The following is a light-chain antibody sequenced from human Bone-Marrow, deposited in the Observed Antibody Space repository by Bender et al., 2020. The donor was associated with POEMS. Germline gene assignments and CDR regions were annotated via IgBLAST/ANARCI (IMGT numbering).Light chain of an antibody. CDR2: EVR. J-gene: IGLJ3*02. CDR1: NSDVGSYNL. V-gene: IGLV2-23*02. Sequence: QSALTQPASVSASPGQSITISCTGTNSDVGSYNLVSWYQQHPGKAPKLLIYEVRKRPSGVSNRFSGSKSDNTASLTISGLQAEDEADFYCCSYADNSVWVFGGGTKLTVL. CDR3: CSYADNSVWV.